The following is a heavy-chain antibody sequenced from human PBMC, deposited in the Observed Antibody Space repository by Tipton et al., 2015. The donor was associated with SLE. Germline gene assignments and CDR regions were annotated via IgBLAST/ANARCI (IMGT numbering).Heavy chain of an antibody. CDR2: IDYSGRT. CDR3: ARDCKGPFAFDI. Sequence: LRLSCTVSGDSISSGSYYWSWIRQPPGKGLQWIGYIDYSGRTNYNPSLKSRVTISVDTSKNQFSLKLSSVTAADTAVYYCARDCKGPFAFDIWGQGTMVTVSS. V-gene: IGHV4-61*01. J-gene: IGHJ3*02. CDR1: GDSISSGSYY.